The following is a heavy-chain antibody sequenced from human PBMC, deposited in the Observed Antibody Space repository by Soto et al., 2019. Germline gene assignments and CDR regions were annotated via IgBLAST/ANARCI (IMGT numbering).Heavy chain of an antibody. J-gene: IGHJ4*02. Sequence: EVQLLESGGGLVQPGGSLRLTCAASGFTFSSYAISWIRLSPGKGLEWVSVISGGGHNTYYTPSVKGRFTISRDDFKKTLYLQMNSLRTEDTAIYYCAKLRDFVVLPAGILDYWGPGTLVTVSS. V-gene: IGHV3-23*01. D-gene: IGHD2-8*01. CDR1: GFTFSSYA. CDR3: AKLRDFVVLPAGILDY. CDR2: ISGGGHNT.